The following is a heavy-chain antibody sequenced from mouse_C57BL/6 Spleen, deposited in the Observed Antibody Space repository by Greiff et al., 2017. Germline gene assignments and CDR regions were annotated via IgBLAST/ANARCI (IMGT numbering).Heavy chain of an antibody. Sequence: EVKLMESGPELVKPGASVKISCKASGYSFTDYNMNWVKQSNGKSLEWIGVINPNYGTTSYNQKFKGKATLTVDQSSSTAYMQLNSLTSEDSAVYYCAPIYYYGSSSWFAYWGQGTLVTVSA. CDR2: INPNYGTT. V-gene: IGHV1-39*01. D-gene: IGHD1-1*01. CDR3: APIYYYGSSSWFAY. J-gene: IGHJ3*01. CDR1: GYSFTDYN.